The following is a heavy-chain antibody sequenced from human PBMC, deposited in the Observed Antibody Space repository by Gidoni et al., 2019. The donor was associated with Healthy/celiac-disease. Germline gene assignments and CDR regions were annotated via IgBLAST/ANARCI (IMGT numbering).Heavy chain of an antibody. CDR1: GFTFSSYR. D-gene: IGHD6-6*01. CDR2: ISSSSSYI. J-gene: IGHJ5*02. CDR3: ARDGEEYSSSNWFDP. Sequence: EVQLVESGGGLVKPGGSLRLSCAASGFTFSSYRMNWVRQAPGKGLEWVSSISSSSSYIYYADSVKGRFTISRDNAKNSLYLQMNSLRAEDTAVYYCARDGEEYSSSNWFDPWGQGTLVTVSS. V-gene: IGHV3-21*01.